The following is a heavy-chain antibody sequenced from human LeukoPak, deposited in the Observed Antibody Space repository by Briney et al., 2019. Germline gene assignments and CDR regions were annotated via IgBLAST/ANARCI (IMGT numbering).Heavy chain of an antibody. CDR2: IGGGGRT. CDR3: ARAAGYSYGPFDY. CDR1: GFTYSSHS. V-gene: IGHV3-66*01. J-gene: IGHJ4*02. Sequence: GGSLRLSCAASGFTYSSHSMTWVRQAPGKGLEWVSVIGGGGRTFYADSVKGRFTISRDNAKNSLYLQMNSLRAEDTAVYYCARAAGYSYGPFDYWGQGTLVTVSS. D-gene: IGHD5-18*01.